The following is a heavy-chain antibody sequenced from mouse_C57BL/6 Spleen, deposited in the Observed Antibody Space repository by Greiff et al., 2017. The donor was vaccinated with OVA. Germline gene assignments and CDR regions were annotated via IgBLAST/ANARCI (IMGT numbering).Heavy chain of an antibody. CDR1: GFTFTDYY. V-gene: IGHV7-3*01. D-gene: IGHD1-1*01. CDR3: ERYWSSLDY. J-gene: IGHJ2*01. Sequence: EVQLVESGGGLVQPGGSLSLSCAASGFTFTDYYMSWVRQPPGKALEWLGFIRNKANGYTTEYSASVKGRFTISRENSQSILYLQMNALRAEDSATYCGERYWSSLDYWGQGTTLTVSS. CDR2: IRNKANGYTT.